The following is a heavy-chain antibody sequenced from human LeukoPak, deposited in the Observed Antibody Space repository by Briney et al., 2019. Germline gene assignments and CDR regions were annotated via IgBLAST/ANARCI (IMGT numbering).Heavy chain of an antibody. CDR1: GFTFNRFY. D-gene: IGHD6-6*01. V-gene: IGHV3-64D*06. CDR2: ISSNGATT. CDR3: VKDRSMAAPNNDFFDS. Sequence: GGSLRLSCSASGFTFNRFYLHWVRQAPGKGLEFVSHISSNGATTYYADSVKGRFTISRDNSKNTLYLQMSSLRADDTAVYYCVKDRSMAAPNNDFFDSWGQGALVTVSS. J-gene: IGHJ4*02.